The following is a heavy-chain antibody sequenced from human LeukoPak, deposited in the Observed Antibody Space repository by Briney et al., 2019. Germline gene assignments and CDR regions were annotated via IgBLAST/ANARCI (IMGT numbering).Heavy chain of an antibody. CDR3: ARGSDYDSSGYYYEYFDY. J-gene: IGHJ4*02. V-gene: IGHV4-34*01. Sequence: SQTLSLTCAVYGGSLSGFYCSWIGHPPGNVREWIGEIHHSVSTNYNPSLKRRVTISVDTSKNQFSLKLSSVTAADTAVYYCARGSDYDSSGYYYEYFDYWGQGTLVTVSS. D-gene: IGHD3-22*01. CDR1: GGSLSGFY. CDR2: IHHSVST.